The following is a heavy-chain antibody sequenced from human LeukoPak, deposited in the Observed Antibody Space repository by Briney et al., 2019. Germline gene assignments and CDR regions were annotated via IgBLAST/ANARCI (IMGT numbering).Heavy chain of an antibody. CDR2: ISYDGSNE. D-gene: IGHD2-15*01. CDR1: GFTFSSYV. Sequence: GGSLRLSCAASGFTFSSYVMHWVRQAPGKGLEWVAIISYDGSNEYYADSVKGRFTISRDNSKNTLYLQMNSLRAEDTAVYYCAKSDIVVVVAATFDYWGQGTLVTVSS. V-gene: IGHV3-30*04. CDR3: AKSDIVVVVAATFDY. J-gene: IGHJ4*02.